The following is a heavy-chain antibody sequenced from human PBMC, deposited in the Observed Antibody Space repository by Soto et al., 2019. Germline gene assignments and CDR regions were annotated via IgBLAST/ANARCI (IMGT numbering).Heavy chain of an antibody. CDR3: ATRITVFGLLIPPFDP. D-gene: IGHD3-3*01. V-gene: IGHV4-34*01. Sequence: SSETLSLTCAVYGGSVNGYYWNWIRQPPGKGLEWIGEINNTGGTHYNPSLKSRVTMSVDTSKNQFSLRLSSVNAADTAIYYCATRITVFGLLIPPFDPWGQGTQVTVSS. J-gene: IGHJ5*02. CDR1: GGSVNGYY. CDR2: INNTGGT.